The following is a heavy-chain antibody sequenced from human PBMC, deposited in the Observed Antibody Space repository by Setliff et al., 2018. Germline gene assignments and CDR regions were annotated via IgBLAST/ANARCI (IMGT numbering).Heavy chain of an antibody. CDR2: IDWDDDK. CDR1: GFSLSTSGVG. J-gene: IGHJ5*02. CDR3: ARIRASGSTIWFDP. D-gene: IGHD6-13*01. Sequence: SGPTLVNPTQTLTLTCTVSGFSLSTSGVGVGWIRQPPVKALEGLVRIDWDDDKFYSASLRTRLTISKDTSKNQVVLTMTNMDPVDTGTYYCARIRASGSTIWFDPWGQGTLVTVSS. V-gene: IGHV2-70*04.